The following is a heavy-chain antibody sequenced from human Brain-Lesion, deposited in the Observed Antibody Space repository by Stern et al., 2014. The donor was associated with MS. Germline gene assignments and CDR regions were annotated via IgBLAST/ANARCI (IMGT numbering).Heavy chain of an antibody. J-gene: IGHJ4*02. V-gene: IGHV3-49*03. CDR3: TRDRLDYGYSYFDY. Sequence: VQLVESGGGLIEPGRSLRLSCTASGFRFGDYAINWIRQAPGKGLEWVGFIRSKVYGGAAEYAASVKGRFTISRDDSKSIAYLQVNGLKTEDTAVYYCTRDRLDYGYSYFDYWGQGTLVTVSS. CDR1: GFRFGDYA. CDR2: IRSKVYGGAA. D-gene: IGHD4-17*01.